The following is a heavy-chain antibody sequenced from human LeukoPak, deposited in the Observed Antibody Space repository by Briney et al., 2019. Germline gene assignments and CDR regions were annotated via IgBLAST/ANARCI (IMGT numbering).Heavy chain of an antibody. Sequence: GRSLRLSCAASGFTFSSYSMNWVRQAPGKGLEWVSSISSSSSYIYYADSVKGRFTISRDNAKNSLYLQMNSLRAEDTAVYYCARDGTNNYGMDVWGQGTTVTVSS. J-gene: IGHJ6*02. V-gene: IGHV3-21*01. D-gene: IGHD2-2*01. CDR3: ARDGTNNYGMDV. CDR1: GFTFSSYS. CDR2: ISSSSSYI.